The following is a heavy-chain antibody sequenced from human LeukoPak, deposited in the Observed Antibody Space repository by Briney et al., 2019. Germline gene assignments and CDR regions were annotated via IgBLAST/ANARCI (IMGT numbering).Heavy chain of an antibody. CDR1: GFTFSDYY. D-gene: IGHD3-22*01. CDR2: ISSSGSTI. V-gene: IGHV3-11*01. Sequence: GGSLRLSCAASGFTFSDYYMSWIRQAPGKGLEWVSYISSSGSTIYYADSVKSRFTISRDNAKNSLYLQMNSLRAEDTAVYHCARGHDEYYYDSSGYFDYWGQGTLVTVSS. CDR3: ARGHDEYYYDSSGYFDY. J-gene: IGHJ4*02.